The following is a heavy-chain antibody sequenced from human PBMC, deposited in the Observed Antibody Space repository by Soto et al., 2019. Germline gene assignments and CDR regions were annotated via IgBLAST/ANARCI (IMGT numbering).Heavy chain of an antibody. J-gene: IGHJ4*02. D-gene: IGHD6-13*01. CDR3: ARGGLRSWAY. V-gene: IGHV1-18*04. CDR1: GYTFTSYG. CDR2: ISAYNGNT. Sequence: QVQLVQSGAEVKKPGASVKVSCKASGYTFTSYGISWVRQAPGQGLEWMGWISAYNGNTNYAQKLQGRVTMTTDTSGRTAYRGLRSLRSTTTPVCCCARGGLRSWAYWGEGPLAPAS.